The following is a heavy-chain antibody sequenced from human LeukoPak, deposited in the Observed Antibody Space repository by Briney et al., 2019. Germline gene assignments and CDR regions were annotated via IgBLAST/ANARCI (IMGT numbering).Heavy chain of an antibody. Sequence: PGRSLRLSCAASGFTFSSYGMYWVRQAPGKGLEWVAVIWYDGSNKYYADSVKGRFTISRDNSKNTLYLQMNSLRAEDTAVYYCARVPWNYDAFDIWGQGTMVTVSS. V-gene: IGHV3-33*01. CDR1: GFTFSSYG. J-gene: IGHJ3*02. CDR2: IWYDGSNK. CDR3: ARVPWNYDAFDI. D-gene: IGHD1-7*01.